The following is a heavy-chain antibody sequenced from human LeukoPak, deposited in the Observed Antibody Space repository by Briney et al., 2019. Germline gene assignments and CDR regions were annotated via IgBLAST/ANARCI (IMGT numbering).Heavy chain of an antibody. D-gene: IGHD3-22*01. CDR2: VSPYNGNT. CDR3: ARDSALAAYEGSGFFY. J-gene: IGHJ4*02. V-gene: IGHV1-18*01. Sequence: GASVKVSCKASGYTFSNYGISWVRQAPGQGLEWMGWVSPYNGNTNYAQKFQGRVTMTTDTSTTTAYMELRSLTSDDTAVYYCARDSALAAYEGSGFFYWGQGTLVTVSS. CDR1: GYTFSNYG.